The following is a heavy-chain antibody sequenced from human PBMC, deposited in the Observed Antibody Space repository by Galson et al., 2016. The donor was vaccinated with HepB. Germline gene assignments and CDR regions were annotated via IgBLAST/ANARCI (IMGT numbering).Heavy chain of an antibody. CDR1: GFTFSDYY. Sequence: SLRLSCAASGFTFSDYYMSWIRQAPGKGLEWISYISNSGSTIYYADSVKGRFTISRDNANNSLYLQMNSLRAEDTAVYYCARDDGGFYGMDVWGQGTTVTVSS. D-gene: IGHD3-16*01. V-gene: IGHV3-11*01. CDR2: ISNSGSTI. CDR3: ARDDGGFYGMDV. J-gene: IGHJ6*02.